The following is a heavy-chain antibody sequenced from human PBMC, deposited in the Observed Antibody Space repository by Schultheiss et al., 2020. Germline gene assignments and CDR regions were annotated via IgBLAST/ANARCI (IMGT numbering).Heavy chain of an antibody. CDR3: ARGTPKGYGGKPFSY. D-gene: IGHD4-23*01. CDR2: ISYDGSNK. CDR1: GFTFSSYG. J-gene: IGHJ4*02. Sequence: GGSMRLACAASGFTFSSYGMHWVRQAPGKGLEWVAVISYDGSNKYYADSVKGRFTISRDNSKNTLYLQMNSLRAEDTAVYYCARGTPKGYGGKPFSYWGQGTLVTVSS. V-gene: IGHV3-30*03.